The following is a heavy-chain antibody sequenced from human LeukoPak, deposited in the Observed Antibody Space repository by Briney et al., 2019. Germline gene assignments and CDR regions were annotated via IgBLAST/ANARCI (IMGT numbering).Heavy chain of an antibody. Sequence: GASVKVSCKASGYTFTSYAMHWVRQAPGQRLEWMGWINAGNGNTKYSQKFQGRVTITRDTSASTAYMELSSLRSEDTAVYYCARVAAMVRGVYYFDYWGQGTLVTVSS. J-gene: IGHJ4*02. D-gene: IGHD3-10*01. V-gene: IGHV1-3*01. CDR3: ARVAAMVRGVYYFDY. CDR2: INAGNGNT. CDR1: GYTFTSYA.